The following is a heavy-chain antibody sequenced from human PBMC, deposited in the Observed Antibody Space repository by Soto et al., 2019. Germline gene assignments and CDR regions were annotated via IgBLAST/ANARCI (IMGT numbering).Heavy chain of an antibody. CDR3: ARDLNYGLYYFDY. CDR2: MYFTGST. V-gene: IGHV4-38-2*02. Sequence: SETLSLTCTVSGYSTSTGSYWGWIRQPPGKGLEWIGSMYFTGSTYYNPSLKSRVTISVDTSKNQLSLKLTSVTAADTAVYYCARDLNYGLYYFDYWGHGTLVTVSS. D-gene: IGHD3-10*01. CDR1: GYSTSTGSY. J-gene: IGHJ4*01.